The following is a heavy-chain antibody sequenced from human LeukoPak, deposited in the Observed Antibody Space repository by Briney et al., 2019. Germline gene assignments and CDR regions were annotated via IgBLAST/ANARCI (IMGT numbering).Heavy chain of an antibody. Sequence: SETLSLTCAVYGGSFSGYYWSWIRQPPGEGLEWIGEINHSGSTNYNPSLKSRVTISVDTSKNQFSLKLSPVTAADTAVYYCAGRTYYYDSSGYGREGFDYWGQGTLVTVSS. J-gene: IGHJ4*02. CDR1: GGSFSGYY. D-gene: IGHD3-22*01. V-gene: IGHV4-34*01. CDR2: INHSGST. CDR3: AGRTYYYDSSGYGREGFDY.